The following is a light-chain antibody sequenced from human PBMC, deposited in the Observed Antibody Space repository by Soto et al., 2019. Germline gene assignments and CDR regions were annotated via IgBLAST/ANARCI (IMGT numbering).Light chain of an antibody. J-gene: IGKJ1*01. CDR1: QSVSSSY. V-gene: IGKV3D-20*01. CDR3: QQYYNWPRT. CDR2: DAS. Sequence: EVVMTQSPASLSASPGERVTLSCGASQSVSSSYLAWYQQKPGLAPRLLIYDASSRATGIPDRFSGSGSGTDFTLTITSLQSEDLAIYYCQQYYNWPRTFGQGTKVDIK.